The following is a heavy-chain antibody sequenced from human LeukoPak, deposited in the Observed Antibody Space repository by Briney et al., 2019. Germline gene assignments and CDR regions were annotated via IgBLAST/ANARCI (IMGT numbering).Heavy chain of an antibody. Sequence: SETLSLTCTVSGDSISKSNYYWGWIRQPPGKDLECIGTIYSGRAYYNPSLTSRVTLSVDTSKNQFSLKLNSATAADTAVYYCARILYSSNIDYWGQGTLVTVSS. J-gene: IGHJ4*02. D-gene: IGHD6-19*01. CDR3: ARILYSSNIDY. CDR1: GDSISKSNYY. V-gene: IGHV4-39*07. CDR2: IYSGRA.